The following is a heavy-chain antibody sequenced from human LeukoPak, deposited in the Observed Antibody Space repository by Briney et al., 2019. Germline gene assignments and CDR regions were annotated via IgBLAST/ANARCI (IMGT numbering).Heavy chain of an antibody. J-gene: IGHJ4*02. CDR2: VHPGGSDT. Sequence: GESLKISCKGSGYDFSNYWIGWVRQMPGKGLEWMGIVHPGGSDTRYSPSFQGQVTISADKSISTTYLQWSNLETSDTAMYYCARMGSNKIAAAGTFSYWGQRTLVTVSS. CDR1: GYDFSNYW. D-gene: IGHD6-13*01. CDR3: ARMGSNKIAAAGTFSY. V-gene: IGHV5-51*01.